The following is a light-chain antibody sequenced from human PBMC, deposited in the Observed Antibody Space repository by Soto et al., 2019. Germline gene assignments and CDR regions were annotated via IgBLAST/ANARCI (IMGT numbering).Light chain of an antibody. CDR1: QSISNW. CDR3: QQYNTYSYT. V-gene: IGKV1-5*01. Sequence: DIQMTQSPSTLSASVGDRVTITCRASQSISNWLAWYQQRPGEAPKLLMYDASTLENWVPSRFSGSGSGTEFTLTISVLRPDDFATYYCQQYNTYSYTFGQGTKLEIK. J-gene: IGKJ2*01. CDR2: DAS.